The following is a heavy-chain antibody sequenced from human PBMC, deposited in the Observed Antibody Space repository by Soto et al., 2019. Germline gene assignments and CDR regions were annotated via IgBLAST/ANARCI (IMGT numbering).Heavy chain of an antibody. D-gene: IGHD1-1*01. V-gene: IGHV4-34*01. Sequence: PSETLSLTCAVYGGSFSGYYWSWIRQPPGKGLEWIGEINHSGSTNYNPSLKSRVTISVDTSKNQFSLKLSSVTAADTAVYYCARNNWNDGRSDYYYGMDVWGQGTTVPSP. CDR3: ARNNWNDGRSDYYYGMDV. J-gene: IGHJ6*02. CDR2: INHSGST. CDR1: GGSFSGYY.